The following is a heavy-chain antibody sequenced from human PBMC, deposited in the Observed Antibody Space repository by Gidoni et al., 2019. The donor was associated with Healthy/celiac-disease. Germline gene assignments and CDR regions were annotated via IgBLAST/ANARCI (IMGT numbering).Heavy chain of an antibody. Sequence: EVQLLESGGGLVQPGGSLRLSCAASGFTFRSYARSWVRQAPGKGLEWVSAISGSGGSTYYADSGKGRFTISRDNSKNTLYLQMNSLRAEDTAVYYCAKDYGYDSSGYYFDAFDIWGQGTMVTVSS. CDR2: ISGSGGST. D-gene: IGHD3-22*01. V-gene: IGHV3-23*01. CDR1: GFTFRSYA. CDR3: AKDYGYDSSGYYFDAFDI. J-gene: IGHJ3*02.